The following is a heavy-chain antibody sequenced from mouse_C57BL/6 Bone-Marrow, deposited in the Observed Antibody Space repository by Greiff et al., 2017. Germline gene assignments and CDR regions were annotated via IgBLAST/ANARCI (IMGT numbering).Heavy chain of an antibody. J-gene: IGHJ2*01. Sequence: EVQLQQSGAELVRPGASVKLSCTASGFNIKDYYMHWVKQRPEQGLEWIGRIDPEDGDTEYAPKFQGKATMTAATSSNTAYLQLSSLTSEDTAVYYCTRIYYYGSSYDWGQGTTLTVSS. V-gene: IGHV14-1*01. CDR2: IDPEDGDT. CDR3: TRIYYYGSSYD. CDR1: GFNIKDYY. D-gene: IGHD1-1*01.